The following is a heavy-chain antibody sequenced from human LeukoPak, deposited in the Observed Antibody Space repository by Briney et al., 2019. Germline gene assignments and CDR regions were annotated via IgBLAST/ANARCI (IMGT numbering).Heavy chain of an antibody. Sequence: PSETLSLTCTVSGGSISSSSYYWGWIRQPPGKGLEWIGSIYYSGSTYYNPSLKSRVTISVDTSKNQFSLKLSSVTAADTAVYYCASSRGFGGAYFDYWGQGTLVTVSS. CDR3: ASSRGFGGAYFDY. D-gene: IGHD3-10*01. J-gene: IGHJ4*02. CDR1: GGSISSSSYY. V-gene: IGHV4-39*07. CDR2: IYYSGST.